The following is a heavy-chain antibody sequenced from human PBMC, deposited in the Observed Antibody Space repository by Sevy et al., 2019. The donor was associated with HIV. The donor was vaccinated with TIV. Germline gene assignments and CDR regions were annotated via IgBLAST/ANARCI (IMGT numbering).Heavy chain of an antibody. J-gene: IGHJ4*02. V-gene: IGHV3-66*02. CDR2: IYSGGST. CDR1: GFTVSSNY. Sequence: GESLKISCAASGFTVSSNYMSWVRQAPGKGLEWVSVIYSGGSTYYADSVKGRFTISRDNSKNTLYLQMNSLRAEDTAVYYCARGTNSGYDYVPDYWGQGTLVTVSS. D-gene: IGHD5-12*01. CDR3: ARGTNSGYDYVPDY.